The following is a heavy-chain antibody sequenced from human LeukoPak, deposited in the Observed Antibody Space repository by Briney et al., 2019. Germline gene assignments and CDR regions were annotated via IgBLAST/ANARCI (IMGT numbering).Heavy chain of an antibody. CDR1: GHSLSSGYH. J-gene: IGHJ6*03. V-gene: IGHV4-38-2*01. Sequence: KPSETLSLTCAVSGHSLSSGYHWIWIRQPPGEGLEWIGSLYHSDSIYYNPSPESRVTMSVDTSKTQFSLKLSFVTAADTAVYYCARQHDSYHYYYVDVWGKGTTVTVSS. D-gene: IGHD6-13*01. CDR3: ARQHDSYHYYYVDV. CDR2: LYHSDSI.